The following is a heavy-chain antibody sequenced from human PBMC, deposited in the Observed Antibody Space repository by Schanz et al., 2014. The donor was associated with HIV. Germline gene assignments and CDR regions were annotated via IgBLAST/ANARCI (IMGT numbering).Heavy chain of an antibody. CDR3: STSGYYPPDL. V-gene: IGHV3-23*04. Sequence: VQLVESGGGVVQPGRSLRLSCAASGFTFSTYAMSWVRQAPGKGLEWLAGVSRSGANTYYADSVKGRFTISRDNSENTLFLQVNSLRAEDTAVYYCSTSGYYPPDLWGRGTLVTVSS. D-gene: IGHD3-3*01. J-gene: IGHJ2*01. CDR2: VSRSGANT. CDR1: GFTFSTYA.